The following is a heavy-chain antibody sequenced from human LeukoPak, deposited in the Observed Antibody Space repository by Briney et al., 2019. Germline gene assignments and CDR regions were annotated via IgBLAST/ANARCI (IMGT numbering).Heavy chain of an antibody. CDR2: ISGSGGST. D-gene: IGHD2-2*01. Sequence: GGPLRLSCAASGFTFSSYAMRWVRQAPGRGLEWVSAISGSGGSTYYADSVKGRFTISRDNSKNTLYLQMNSLRAEDTAVYYCAKDYGVVVVPAAIFFIQDHIGSGVIDYWGQGTLVTVSS. CDR3: AKDYGVVVVPAAIFFIQDHIGSGVIDY. J-gene: IGHJ4*02. V-gene: IGHV3-23*01. CDR1: GFTFSSYA.